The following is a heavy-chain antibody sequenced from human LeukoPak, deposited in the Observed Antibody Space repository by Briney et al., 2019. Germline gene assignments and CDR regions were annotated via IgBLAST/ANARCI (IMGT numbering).Heavy chain of an antibody. CDR1: GFTVSSNY. Sequence: GGSLRLSCAASGFTVSSNYMSWVPQAPGKGLEWVSVIYIGGSTYYADSVKGRFTISRDISKNTLYLQMNSLRAEDTAMYYCARLGFVVPAVIFDYWGQGTLVTVSS. J-gene: IGHJ4*02. CDR2: IYIGGST. CDR3: ARLGFVVPAVIFDY. V-gene: IGHV3-53*01. D-gene: IGHD2-2*02.